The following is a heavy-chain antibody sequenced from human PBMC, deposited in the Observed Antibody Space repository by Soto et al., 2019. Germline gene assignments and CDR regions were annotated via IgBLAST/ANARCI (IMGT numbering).Heavy chain of an antibody. CDR3: AKGREQWLVRVYFDY. V-gene: IGHV3-30*18. CDR2: ISYDGSDK. CDR1: GFTFSIYG. D-gene: IGHD6-19*01. Sequence: PGGSLRLSCAASGFTFSIYGMHWVRQAPGKGLEWVAVISYDGSDKYYADSVKGRFTISRDNSKNTLYLQMNSLRAEDTAVYYCAKGREQWLVRVYFDYWGQGTLVTVSS. J-gene: IGHJ4*02.